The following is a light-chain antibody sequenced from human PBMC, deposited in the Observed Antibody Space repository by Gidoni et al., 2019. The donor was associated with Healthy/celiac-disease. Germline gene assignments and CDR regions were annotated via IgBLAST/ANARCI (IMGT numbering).Light chain of an antibody. CDR1: KLGDKY. Sequence: SYALTQPPSVSVSPGQTASITCSGDKLGDKYACWYQQKPGQSPVLVIYQDSKRPSGIPERFSGSNSGNTATLTISGTQAMDEADYYCQAWDSSTAWDVVFGGGTKLTVL. V-gene: IGLV3-1*01. CDR2: QDS. CDR3: QAWDSSTAWDVV. J-gene: IGLJ2*01.